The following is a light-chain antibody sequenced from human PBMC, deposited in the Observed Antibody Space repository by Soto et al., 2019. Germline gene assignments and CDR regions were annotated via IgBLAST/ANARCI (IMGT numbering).Light chain of an antibody. V-gene: IGKV1-6*01. CDR2: AAS. CDR3: LQDYNYPLT. Sequence: AIQMTQSPSSLSASVGDRVTITCRASQGIRSDLGWYQQKPGKAPKLLIYAASSLQSGVPSRFSGSGSGTDFTLTISSLQPEDFAPYYCLQDYNYPLTLGGGTKVDIK. CDR1: QGIRSD. J-gene: IGKJ4*01.